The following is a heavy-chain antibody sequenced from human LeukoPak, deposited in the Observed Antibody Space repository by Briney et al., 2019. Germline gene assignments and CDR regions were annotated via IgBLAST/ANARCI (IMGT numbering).Heavy chain of an antibody. CDR1: GFTFSSYA. V-gene: IGHV3-23*01. CDR3: AKDAPVNIVVVPAANS. J-gene: IGHJ4*02. D-gene: IGHD2-2*01. Sequence: GGSLRLSCAASGFTFSSYAMSWVRQAPGKGLEWVSAISGSGGSTYYADSVKGRLTISRDNSKNTLYLQMNSLRAEDTAVYYCAKDAPVNIVVVPAANSWGQGTLVTVSS. CDR2: ISGSGGST.